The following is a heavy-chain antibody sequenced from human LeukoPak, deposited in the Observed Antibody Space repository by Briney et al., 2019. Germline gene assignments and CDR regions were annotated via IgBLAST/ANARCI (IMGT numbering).Heavy chain of an antibody. Sequence: GASVKVSCKASGYTFTSYGISWVRQAPGQGLEWMGWISAYNGNTNYAQKLQGRVTMTRNTSISTAYMELSSLRSEDTAVYYCARVGGSSSWYEDLMYYYYYGMDVWGQGTTVTVSS. V-gene: IGHV1-18*01. J-gene: IGHJ6*02. CDR1: GYTFTSYG. D-gene: IGHD6-13*01. CDR2: ISAYNGNT. CDR3: ARVGGSSSWYEDLMYYYYYGMDV.